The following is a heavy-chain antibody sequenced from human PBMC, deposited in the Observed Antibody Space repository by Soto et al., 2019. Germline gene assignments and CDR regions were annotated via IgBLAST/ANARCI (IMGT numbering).Heavy chain of an antibody. D-gene: IGHD3-10*01. CDR3: ARDITMVRGVIFYYYGMDV. CDR2: INPNSGAT. Sequence: GAAVKVSCKASEDTFTGYYLHWVRQAPGQGLEWMGWINPNSGATTYAQKFQGRVTMTRDTSISTAYMELSRLRSDDTAVYYCARDITMVRGVIFYYYGMDVWGQGTTVTVSS. V-gene: IGHV1-2*02. CDR1: EDTFTGYY. J-gene: IGHJ6*02.